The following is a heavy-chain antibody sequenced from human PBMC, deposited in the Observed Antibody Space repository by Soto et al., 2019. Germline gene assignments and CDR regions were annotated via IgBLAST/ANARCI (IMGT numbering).Heavy chain of an antibody. J-gene: IGHJ4*02. V-gene: IGHV3-23*01. Sequence: PGGSLRLSCAASGFTFSSYAMSWVRQAPGKGLEWVSAISGSGGSTYYADSVKGRFTISRDNSKNTLYLQMNSLRAEDTAVYYCAKAFLEWFRPPCFDYWGQGTLVTVSS. D-gene: IGHD3-3*02. CDR2: ISGSGGST. CDR3: AKAFLEWFRPPCFDY. CDR1: GFTFSSYA.